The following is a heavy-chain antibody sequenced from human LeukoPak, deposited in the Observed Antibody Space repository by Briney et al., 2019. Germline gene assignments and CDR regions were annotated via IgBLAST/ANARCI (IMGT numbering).Heavy chain of an antibody. CDR1: GYTFTSYG. D-gene: IGHD3-22*01. CDR3: ARDGITMIVGYYFDY. V-gene: IGHV1-18*01. J-gene: IGHJ4*02. Sequence: GASVKVSCKAPGYTFTSYGISWVRQAPGQGLEWMGWISAYNGNTNYAQKLQGRVTMTTDTSTSTAYMEPRSLRFDDTAVYYCARDGITMIVGYYFDYWGQGTLVTVSS. CDR2: ISAYNGNT.